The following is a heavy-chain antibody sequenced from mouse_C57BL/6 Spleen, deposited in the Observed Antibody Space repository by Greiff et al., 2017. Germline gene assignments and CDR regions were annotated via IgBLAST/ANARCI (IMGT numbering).Heavy chain of an antibody. V-gene: IGHV1-64*01. CDR1: GYTFTSYC. Sequence: QVQLQQPGAELVKPGASVKLSCTASGYTFTSYCMHWVKQRPGQGLEWIGMIHPNSGSTNYNEKFKSKATLTADKSSSTAYMQLSSLTSEDSAVYCCARWGEPYYFDYWGQGTTLTVSS. CDR3: ARWGEPYYFDY. J-gene: IGHJ2*01. CDR2: IHPNSGST.